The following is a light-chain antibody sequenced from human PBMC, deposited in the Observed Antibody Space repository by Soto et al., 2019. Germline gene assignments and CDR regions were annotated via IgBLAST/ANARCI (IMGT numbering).Light chain of an antibody. Sequence: IVIKQSLATLSVTTGERATLSCRASQSVSSDLAWYQQRPGQAPRLLIHDASTRATGIPARFSGSGSGTEFTLTISSLQSEDFAVYYCQHYNHWPPLFGQGTKVDI. J-gene: IGKJ1*01. CDR2: DAS. V-gene: IGKV3-15*01. CDR1: QSVSSD. CDR3: QHYNHWPPL.